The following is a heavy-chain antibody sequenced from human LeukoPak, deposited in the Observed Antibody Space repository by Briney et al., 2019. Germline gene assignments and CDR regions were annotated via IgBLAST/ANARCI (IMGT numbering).Heavy chain of an antibody. J-gene: IGHJ6*02. CDR1: GGSISSSSYY. Sequence: SETLSLTCTASGGSISSSSYYWGWIRQPPGKGLEWIGSIYYSGSTYYNPSLKSRVTISVDTSKNQFSLKLSSVTAADTAVYYCARDRKQQLFYGMDVWGQGTTVTVSS. V-gene: IGHV4-39*07. CDR2: IYYSGST. CDR3: ARDRKQQLFYGMDV. D-gene: IGHD6-13*01.